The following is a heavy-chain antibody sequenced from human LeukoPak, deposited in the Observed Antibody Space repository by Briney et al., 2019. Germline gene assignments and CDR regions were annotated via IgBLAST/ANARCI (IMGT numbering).Heavy chain of an antibody. CDR3: ARGYCSSTSCYGGSY. J-gene: IGHJ4*02. V-gene: IGHV7-4-1*02. CDR1: GYTFTSYA. D-gene: IGHD2-2*01. CDR2: INTNTGNP. Sequence: ASVKVSCKASGYTFTSYAMNWVRQVPGQGLEWMGWINTNTGNPTYAQGFTGRFVFSLDTSVSTAYLQISSLKAEDTAVYYCARGYCSSTSCYGGSYWGQGTLVTVSS.